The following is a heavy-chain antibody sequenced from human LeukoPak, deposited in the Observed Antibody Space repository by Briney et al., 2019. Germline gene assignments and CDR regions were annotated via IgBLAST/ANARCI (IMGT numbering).Heavy chain of an antibody. CDR1: GFTFNSYG. Sequence: GGSLRLSCAASGFTFNSYGMSWVRQAPGQGLEWFSTITGSGGSTYYAGSVKGRFTISRDNSKNTLYLQMNSLRAEDTAVYYCVKGQSSGYCTGTGYRGQETLVTVSS. D-gene: IGHD3-22*01. CDR2: ITGSGGST. V-gene: IGHV3-23*01. J-gene: IGHJ4*02. CDR3: VKGQSSGYCTGTGY.